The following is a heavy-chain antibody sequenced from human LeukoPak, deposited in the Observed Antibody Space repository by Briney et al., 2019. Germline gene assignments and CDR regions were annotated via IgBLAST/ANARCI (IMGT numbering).Heavy chain of an antibody. J-gene: IGHJ4*02. D-gene: IGHD3-16*02. Sequence: RRASVKVSCKASGGTFSSYAISWVRQAPGQGLEWMGGIIPIFGTANYAQKFQGRVTITADESTSTAYVELSSLRSEDTAVYYCAREGEGVIFWGQGTLVTVSS. CDR2: IIPIFGTA. V-gene: IGHV1-69*13. CDR3: AREGEGVIF. CDR1: GGTFSSYA.